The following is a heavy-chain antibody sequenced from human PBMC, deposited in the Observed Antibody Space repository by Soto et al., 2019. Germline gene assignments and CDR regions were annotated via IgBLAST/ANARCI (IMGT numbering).Heavy chain of an antibody. CDR3: TRDGVVVVTAIIY. CDR2: IKSKTDGGTT. Sequence: PGGSLRLSCAASGFTFSNAWMNWVRQAPGKGLEWVGRIKSKTDGGTTDYAAPVKGRFTISRDDSKNTLYLQMSSLKIEDTAVYYCTRDGVVVVTAIIYWGQGTLVTVSS. CDR1: GFTFSNAW. D-gene: IGHD2-21*02. V-gene: IGHV3-15*07. J-gene: IGHJ4*02.